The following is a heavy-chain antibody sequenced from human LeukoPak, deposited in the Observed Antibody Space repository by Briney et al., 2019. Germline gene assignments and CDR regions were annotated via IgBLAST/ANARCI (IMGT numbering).Heavy chain of an antibody. D-gene: IGHD2-15*01. Sequence: PGGSLRLSCAASGFTFSSYSMNWVRQAPGKGLEWVSSISSSSSYIYYADSVKGRFTISRDNAKNSLYLQMNSLRAEDTAVYYCARGSFLGYCSGGSCNFDYWGQGTLVTVSP. CDR3: ARGSFLGYCSGGSCNFDY. CDR1: GFTFSSYS. J-gene: IGHJ4*02. CDR2: ISSSSSYI. V-gene: IGHV3-21*01.